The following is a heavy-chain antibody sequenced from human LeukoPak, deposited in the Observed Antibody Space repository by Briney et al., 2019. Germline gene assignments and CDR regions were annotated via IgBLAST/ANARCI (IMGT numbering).Heavy chain of an antibody. J-gene: IGHJ6*04. Sequence: GGSLRLSCAASGFTFSSYEMNWVRQAPGKGLEWVSYISSSGSTIYYADSVKGRFTISRDNAKNSLYLQMNSLRAQDTAVYYCAELGITLIGGVWGKGPTVTISA. D-gene: IGHD3-10*02. V-gene: IGHV3-48*03. CDR2: ISSSGSTI. CDR1: GFTFSSYE. CDR3: AELGITLIGGV.